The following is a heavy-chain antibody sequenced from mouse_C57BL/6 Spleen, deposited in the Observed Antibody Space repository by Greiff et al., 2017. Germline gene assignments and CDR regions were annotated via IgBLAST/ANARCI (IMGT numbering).Heavy chain of an antibody. CDR2: ISGGGGNT. J-gene: IGHJ2*01. CDR3: ARHGSSGYYFDY. CDR1: GFTFSSYT. V-gene: IGHV5-9*01. D-gene: IGHD3-2*02. Sequence: EVHLVESGGGLVKPGGSLKLSCAASGFTFSSYTMSWVRQTPEKRLEWVATISGGGGNTYYPDSVKGRFTISRDNAKNTLYLQMSSLRSEDTALYYCARHGSSGYYFDYWGQGTTLTVSS.